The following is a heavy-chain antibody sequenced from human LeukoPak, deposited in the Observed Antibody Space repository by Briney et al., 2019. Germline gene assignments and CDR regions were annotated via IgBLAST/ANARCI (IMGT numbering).Heavy chain of an antibody. Sequence: SETPSLTCTVSGDSISDYFWSWIRQPAGKGLEWIGRFSTRGYTTYNPSLKSRLTISADKSKNQFSLNLTSVTAADTAVYYCAVGFIRDAFHIWGQGTIVTVSS. D-gene: IGHD1-26*01. CDR1: GDSISDYF. CDR3: AVGFIRDAFHI. CDR2: FSTRGYT. V-gene: IGHV4-4*07. J-gene: IGHJ3*02.